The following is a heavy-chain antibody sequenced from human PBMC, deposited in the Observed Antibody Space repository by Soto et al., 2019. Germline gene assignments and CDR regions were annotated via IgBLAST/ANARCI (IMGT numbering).Heavy chain of an antibody. V-gene: IGHV4-34*01. CDR2: INHSGST. D-gene: IGHD3-16*02. Sequence: SETLSLTCAVYGGSFSGYYWSWIRQPPGKGLEWIGEINHSGSTNYNPSLKSRVTISVDTSKNQFSLKLSSVTAADTAVYYCARDPYDYIWGSYRFGAFDIWGQGTMVTVSS. CDR1: GGSFSGYY. J-gene: IGHJ3*02. CDR3: ARDPYDYIWGSYRFGAFDI.